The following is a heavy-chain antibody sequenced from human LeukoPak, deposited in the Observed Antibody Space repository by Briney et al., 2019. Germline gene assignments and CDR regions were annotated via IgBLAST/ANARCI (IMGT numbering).Heavy chain of an antibody. CDR2: ITSRGCNQ. V-gene: IGHV3-64D*08. CDR1: GFTFNAYA. Sequence: PGGSLRLSCAASGFTFNAYAMHWVRQAPGKGLEYVSSITSRGCNQYYTDSVSGRFPISIDTSKNTLYLQVTSLRSEDAAIYYRVKRRADLLTGPYDYWREGTLVTVSS. J-gene: IGHJ4*02. CDR3: VKRRADLLTGPYDY. D-gene: IGHD3-9*01.